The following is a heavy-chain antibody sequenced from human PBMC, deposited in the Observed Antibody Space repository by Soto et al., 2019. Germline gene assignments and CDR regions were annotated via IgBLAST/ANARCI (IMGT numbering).Heavy chain of an antibody. CDR3: VRRAITETTKWGAFAL. J-gene: IGHJ3*01. CDR2: LTGGGDST. V-gene: IGHV3-23*01. CDR1: GFTFSNHV. Sequence: EEQLLESGGGLVQPGGCLRLSCAASGFTFSNHVMNLVRQAQGKGLEWVSSLTGGGDSTFYADSVKGRFTISRDNSKNTLYLQMNAQRADDAAVYYCVRRAITETTKWGAFALWGQGTMVTVSS. D-gene: IGHD1-7*01.